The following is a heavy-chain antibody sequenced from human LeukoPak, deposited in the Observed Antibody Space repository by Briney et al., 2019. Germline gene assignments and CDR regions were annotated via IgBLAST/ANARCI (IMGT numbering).Heavy chain of an antibody. CDR3: AKDLIAAAGELFDY. CDR2: ISGSGGST. J-gene: IGHJ4*02. CDR1: GFTFSSYA. D-gene: IGHD6-13*01. V-gene: IGHV3-23*01. Sequence: GGSLRLSCAASGFTFSSYAMSWVRQAPGKGLEWVSAISGSGGSTYYADSVKGRFTISRDNSKNTLYLQMNSLRAGDAAVYYCAKDLIAAAGELFDYWGQGTLVTVSS.